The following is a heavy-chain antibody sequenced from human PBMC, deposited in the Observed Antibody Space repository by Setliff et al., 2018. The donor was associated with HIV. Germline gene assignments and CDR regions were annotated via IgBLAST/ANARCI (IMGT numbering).Heavy chain of an antibody. CDR3: ARGRNYDSSGYGDYYYYMDV. D-gene: IGHD3-22*01. V-gene: IGHV1-69*13. CDR2: IIPIFGTT. J-gene: IGHJ6*03. Sequence: SVKVSCKASGGTFSSYPISWVRQAPGQGLEWIGGIIPIFGTTHYAQKFQGRVTVTADESTSTAFMQLSSLRSDDTAVYYCARGRNYDSSGYGDYYYYMDVWGKGTTVTVSS. CDR1: GGTFSSYP.